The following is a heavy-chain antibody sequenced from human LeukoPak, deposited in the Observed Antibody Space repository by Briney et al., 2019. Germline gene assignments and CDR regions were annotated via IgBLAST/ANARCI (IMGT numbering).Heavy chain of an antibody. CDR3: ARERSGIWDSFDY. Sequence: GASLRLSCAASGFTFSTYAMSWVRQAPGKGLEWVSAISGSSGSTYYADSVKGRFGISRDNSKNTLFVQMSSLRAEDTAIYYCARERSGIWDSFDYWGQGILVTVSS. J-gene: IGHJ4*02. V-gene: IGHV3-23*01. CDR2: ISGSSGST. D-gene: IGHD3-10*01. CDR1: GFTFSTYA.